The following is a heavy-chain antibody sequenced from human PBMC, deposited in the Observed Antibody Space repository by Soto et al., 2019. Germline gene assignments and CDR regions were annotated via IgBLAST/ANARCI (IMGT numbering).Heavy chain of an antibody. J-gene: IGHJ6*02. V-gene: IGHV4-28*01. CDR3: ARIATAMVAYGMDV. D-gene: IGHD5-18*01. CDR1: GYSISSSNW. CDR2: IYYSEST. Sequence: QVQLQESGPGLVKPSDTLSLTCAVSGYSISSSNWWGWIRQPPGKGLEWIGYIYYSESTYYNPSLKSRVTMSVDTSKNQFSLKLSSVTAVDTAVYYCARIATAMVAYGMDVWGQGTTVTVSS.